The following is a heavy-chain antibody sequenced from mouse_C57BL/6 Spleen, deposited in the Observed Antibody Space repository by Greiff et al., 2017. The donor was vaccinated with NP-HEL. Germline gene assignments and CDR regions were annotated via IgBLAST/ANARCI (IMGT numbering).Heavy chain of an antibody. V-gene: IGHV1-50*01. CDR1: GYTFTSYW. CDR3: ARRGDYDGEYYFDY. CDR2: IDPSDSYT. D-gene: IGHD2-4*01. J-gene: IGHJ2*01. Sequence: QVQLQQPGAELVKPGASVKLSCKASGYTFTSYWMQWVKQRPGQGLEWIGEIDPSDSYTNYNQKFKGKATLTVDTSSSTAYMQLSSLTSEDSAVYYCARRGDYDGEYYFDYWGQGTTLTVSS.